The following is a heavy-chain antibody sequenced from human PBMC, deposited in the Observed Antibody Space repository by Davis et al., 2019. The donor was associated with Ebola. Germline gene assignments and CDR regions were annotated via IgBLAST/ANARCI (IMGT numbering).Heavy chain of an antibody. D-gene: IGHD3-22*01. Sequence: SCTVSGDSIGSGDNYWSWIRRPPGTGLEWIGYIYASGSDYYNPSLRSRLTISIDTSKNEFSLMLSSVTVADTAVYYCARGRSFYYCGSGYGAKDAFDIWGQGTVVTVSS. CDR1: GDSIGSGDNY. V-gene: IGHV4-30-4*01. CDR3: ARGRSFYYCGSGYGAKDAFDI. J-gene: IGHJ3*02. CDR2: IYASGSD.